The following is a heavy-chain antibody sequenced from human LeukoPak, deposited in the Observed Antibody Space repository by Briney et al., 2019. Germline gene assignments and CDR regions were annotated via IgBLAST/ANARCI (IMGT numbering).Heavy chain of an antibody. CDR1: GGSISSYY. J-gene: IGHJ6*03. CDR2: IYYSGST. Sequence: SETLSLTCTVSGGSISSYYWSWIRQPPGKGLEWIGYIYYSGSTNYNPSLKSRVTISVVTSKNQFSLKLSSVTAADTAVYYCARCSVATRGYYYYYMDVWGKGTTVTVSS. D-gene: IGHD3-16*01. V-gene: IGHV4-59*01. CDR3: ARCSVATRGYYYYYMDV.